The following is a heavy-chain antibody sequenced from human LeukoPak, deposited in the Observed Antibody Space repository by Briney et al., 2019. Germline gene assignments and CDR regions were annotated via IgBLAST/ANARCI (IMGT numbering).Heavy chain of an antibody. V-gene: IGHV1-24*01. D-gene: IGHD3-22*01. Sequence: GASVKVSCKVSGYTLTELSMHWVRQAPGKGLEWMGGFDPEDGETIYAQKFQGRVTMTEDTSTDTAYMELSSLRSEDTAVYYCATPMGRDYYDSSGSGPFDYWGQGTLVTVSS. CDR1: GYTLTELS. CDR2: FDPEDGET. CDR3: ATPMGRDYYDSSGSGPFDY. J-gene: IGHJ4*02.